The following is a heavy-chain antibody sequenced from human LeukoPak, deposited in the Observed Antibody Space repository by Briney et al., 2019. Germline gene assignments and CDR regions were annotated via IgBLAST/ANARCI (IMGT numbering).Heavy chain of an antibody. V-gene: IGHV3-30-3*01. D-gene: IGHD4-17*01. CDR1: GFTFSSYA. J-gene: IGHJ4*02. Sequence: PGRSLRLSCAASGFTFSSYAMHWVRQAPGKGLEWVAVISYVGSNKYYADSVKGRFTISRDNSKNTLYLQMNSLRAEDTAVYYCIMTTVSELTFDYWGQGTLVTVSS. CDR3: IMTTVSELTFDY. CDR2: ISYVGSNK.